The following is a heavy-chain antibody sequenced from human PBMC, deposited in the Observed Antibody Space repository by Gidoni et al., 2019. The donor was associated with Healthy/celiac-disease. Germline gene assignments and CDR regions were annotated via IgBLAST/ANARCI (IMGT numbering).Heavy chain of an antibody. D-gene: IGHD3-3*01. CDR2: IYYIGST. V-gene: IGHV4-59*01. J-gene: IGHJ6*02. Sequence: QVQLQESVPGLVKPSETLSITCTASGGSIISYYWTWIRQPPGKGLEWIGYIYYIGSTNYIPSLKSRVSISVDTSENQFSPKLSSVTAANTAVYYCARTTYYDFWSGYYPGGVAVWGQGTTVTLSS. CDR1: GGSIISYY. CDR3: ARTTYYDFWSGYYPGGVAV.